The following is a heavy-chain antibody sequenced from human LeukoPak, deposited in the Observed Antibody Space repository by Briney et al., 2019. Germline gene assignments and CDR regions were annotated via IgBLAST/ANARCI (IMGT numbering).Heavy chain of an antibody. Sequence: PGGSLRLSCAASGFTFSSYGIHWVRQAPGKGLEWVAVISYDGSDKYYADSVEGRFTISRDNSKNTLDLQMISLRAEDMAVYHCARRATLTYYAMDVWGQGTTVTVSS. J-gene: IGHJ6*02. CDR1: GFTFSSYG. D-gene: IGHD1-26*01. V-gene: IGHV3-30*03. CDR2: ISYDGSDK. CDR3: ARRATLTYYAMDV.